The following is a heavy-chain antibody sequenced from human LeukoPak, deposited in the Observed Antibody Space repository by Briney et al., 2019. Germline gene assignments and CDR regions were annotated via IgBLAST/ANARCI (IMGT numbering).Heavy chain of an antibody. Sequence: SSETLSLTCAVYGGSFSTYYWSWIRQPPGKGLEWIGEINHSGSTNYNPSLKSQVTISVDTSKNQFSLKLSSVTAADTAVYYCASTGDSSSPNWFAPWGQGTLVTVSS. CDR3: ASTGDSSSPNWFAP. D-gene: IGHD6-13*01. CDR2: INHSGST. V-gene: IGHV4-34*01. J-gene: IGHJ5*02. CDR1: GGSFSTYY.